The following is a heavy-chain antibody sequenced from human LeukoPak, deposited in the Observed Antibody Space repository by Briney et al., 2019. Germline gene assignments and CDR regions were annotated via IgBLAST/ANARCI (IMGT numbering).Heavy chain of an antibody. CDR2: IIPIFGTA. CDR1: GGTFSSYA. J-gene: IGHJ4*02. D-gene: IGHD5-12*01. CDR3: ARVFSEDPGYSGYDYGY. Sequence: SVEVSCKASGGTFSSYAISWVRQAPGQGLEWMGRIIPIFGTANYAQKFQGRVTITADKSTSTAYMELSSLRSEDTAVYYCARVFSEDPGYSGYDYGYWGQGTLVTVPS. V-gene: IGHV1-69*06.